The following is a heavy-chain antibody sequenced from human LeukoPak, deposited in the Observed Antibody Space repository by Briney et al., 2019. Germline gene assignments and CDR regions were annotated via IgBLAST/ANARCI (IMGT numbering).Heavy chain of an antibody. Sequence: GGSLRLSCAASGFTFSNAWMSWVRQAPGKGLEWVGRIKSKTDGGTTDYAAPVKGRFTISRDDSKNTLYLQMNSLKTEDTAVYYCTTLSFDYSIIYYYYYYMDVWGKGTTVTVSS. J-gene: IGHJ6*03. D-gene: IGHD4-11*01. CDR3: TTLSFDYSIIYYYYYYMDV. CDR1: GFTFSNAW. V-gene: IGHV3-15*01. CDR2: IKSKTDGGTT.